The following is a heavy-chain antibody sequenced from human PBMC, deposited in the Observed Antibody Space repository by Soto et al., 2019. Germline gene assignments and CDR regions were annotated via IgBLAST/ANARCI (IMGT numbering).Heavy chain of an antibody. Sequence: GGSLRLSCAASGFIFGSSAMSWVRQAPGKGLEWVSGISGSGGSTYYADSVKGRFAISRDNSKNTLYMQMNSLRAEDTAVYYCAKVPLYSSGYYYELWGQGTLVTVSS. CDR1: GFIFGSSA. CDR2: ISGSGGST. V-gene: IGHV3-23*01. D-gene: IGHD3-22*01. CDR3: AKVPLYSSGYYYEL. J-gene: IGHJ4*02.